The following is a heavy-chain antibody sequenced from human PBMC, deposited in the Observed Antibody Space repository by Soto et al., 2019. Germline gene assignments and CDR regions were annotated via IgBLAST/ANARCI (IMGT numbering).Heavy chain of an antibody. CDR2: INHSGST. CDR3: ARQRGSWTYYYYGMDV. Sequence: SETLSLTCAVYGGSFSGYYWSWIRQPPGKGLEWIGEINHSGSTNYNPSLKSRVTISVDTSKNQFSLKLSSVTAADTVVYYCARQRGSWTYYYYGMDVWGKGTTVT. J-gene: IGHJ6*04. V-gene: IGHV4-34*01. D-gene: IGHD6-13*01. CDR1: GGSFSGYY.